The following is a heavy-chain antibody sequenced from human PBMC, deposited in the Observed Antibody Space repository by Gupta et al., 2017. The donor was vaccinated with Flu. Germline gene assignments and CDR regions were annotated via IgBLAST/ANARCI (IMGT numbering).Heavy chain of an antibody. J-gene: IGHJ4*02. CDR3: ARYYSAAYSPEY. V-gene: IGHV4-59*01. D-gene: IGHD3-22*01. Sequence: QVHLQESSPGLVKPSETLSLTCTVSGGSINGYYCGWIRQPPGKGLEWIGYIYYSGRPKYNPYLKSRAAMSVDTSQKHFSLNTKSLNVADTAVYYCARYYSAAYSPEYWGQGNRVTVSS. CDR1: GGSINGYY. CDR2: IYYSGRP.